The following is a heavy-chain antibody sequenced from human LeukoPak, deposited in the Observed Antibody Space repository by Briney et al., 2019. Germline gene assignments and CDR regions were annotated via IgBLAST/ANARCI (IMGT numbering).Heavy chain of an antibody. CDR1: GFTFTSYA. J-gene: IGHJ6*03. D-gene: IGHD2-8*01. Sequence: GGTLRLSCAASGFTFTSYAMSWVRQAPGKGLEWVSAISGSGSSTYYADSVKGRFTISRDNSKNTLYLQMNSLRAEDTAVYYCAKAGANYYYSYMDVWGKGTTVTVSS. CDR3: AKAGANYYYSYMDV. V-gene: IGHV3-23*01. CDR2: ISGSGSST.